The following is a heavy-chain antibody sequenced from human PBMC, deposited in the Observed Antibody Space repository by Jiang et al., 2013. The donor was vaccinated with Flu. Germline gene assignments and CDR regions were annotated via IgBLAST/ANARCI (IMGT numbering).Heavy chain of an antibody. D-gene: IGHD2-2*02. J-gene: IGHJ4*02. Sequence: LLKPSETLSLTCTVSGGSISSYYWSWIRQPAGKGLEWIGRIYTSGSTNYNPSLKSRVTMSVDTSKNQFSLKLSSATAADTAVYYCARDLHCSSTSCYNFDYWGQGTLVTVSS. V-gene: IGHV4-4*07. CDR1: GGSISSYY. CDR3: ARDLHCSSTSCYNFDY. CDR2: IYTSGST.